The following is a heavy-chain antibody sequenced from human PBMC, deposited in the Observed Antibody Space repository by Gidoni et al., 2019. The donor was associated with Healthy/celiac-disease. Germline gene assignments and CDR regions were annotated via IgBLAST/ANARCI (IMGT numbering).Heavy chain of an antibody. Sequence: EVQLVESGGGLVKPGGSLRLSCAASGFTFSSYSMNWFRQAPGKGLEWVSSISSSSSYIYYADSVKGRFTISRDNAKNSLYLQMNSLRAEDTAVYYCARDPSYYGDYVYFDYWGQGTLVTVSS. V-gene: IGHV3-21*01. J-gene: IGHJ4*02. CDR1: GFTFSSYS. CDR2: ISSSSSYI. CDR3: ARDPSYYGDYVYFDY. D-gene: IGHD4-17*01.